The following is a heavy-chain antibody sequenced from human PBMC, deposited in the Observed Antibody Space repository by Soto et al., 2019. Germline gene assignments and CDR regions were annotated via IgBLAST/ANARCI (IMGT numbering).Heavy chain of an antibody. V-gene: IGHV4-59*01. CDR3: ARVHRGHYDGFGMPTAVMDV. CDR1: GDSINSSL. J-gene: IGHJ6*02. Sequence: PTETLSLTCDGPGDSINSSLWCWIQQPPGKGLEWIGYIYYSETTNYNPSLKSRVAISVDMSKNQFSLKLMSVTAADTAVYYCARVHRGHYDGFGMPTAVMDVLGQGTTVTVSS. CDR2: IYYSETT. D-gene: IGHD3-16*01.